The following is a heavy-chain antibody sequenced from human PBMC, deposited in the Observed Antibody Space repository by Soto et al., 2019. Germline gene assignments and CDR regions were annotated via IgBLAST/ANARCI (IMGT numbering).Heavy chain of an antibody. CDR2: INHSGST. J-gene: IGHJ6*02. Sequence: SETLSLTCAVYGGSFSGYYWSWIRQPPGKGLEWIGEINHSGSTNYNPSLKSRVTISVDTSKNQFSLKLSSVTAADTAVYYCARGRRGYSYGYAYYYGMDVWGQGTTVTVSS. CDR3: ARGRRGYSYGYAYYYGMDV. V-gene: IGHV4-34*01. CDR1: GGSFSGYY. D-gene: IGHD5-18*01.